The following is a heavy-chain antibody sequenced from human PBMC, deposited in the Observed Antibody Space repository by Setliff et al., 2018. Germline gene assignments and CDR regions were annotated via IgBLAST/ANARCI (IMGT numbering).Heavy chain of an antibody. J-gene: IGHJ4*02. V-gene: IGHV3-66*02. Sequence: LRLSCAGSGFAVSGAYMSWVRQAPGKGLEWVSIIYSSGNTAYTDSVKGRFTISRDTSKNTLYLQMNSLRPEDTAVYYCARTCSGSGCYAGLESWGQGTPVTVSS. D-gene: IGHD2-15*01. CDR1: GFAVSGAY. CDR3: ARTCSGSGCYAGLES. CDR2: IYSSGNT.